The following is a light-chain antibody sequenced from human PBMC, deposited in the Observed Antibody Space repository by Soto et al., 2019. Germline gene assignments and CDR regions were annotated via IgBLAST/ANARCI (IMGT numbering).Light chain of an antibody. CDR1: QSVISTS. CDR3: QQYCSSST. J-gene: IGKJ1*01. Sequence: EVVMTHSPGTLSLSPGERATLSCRTSQSVISTSLAWYQQKPGQAPRLLIYGASNRATGIPDRFSGSGSGTDFTLTISILEPEDFAVYYCQQYCSSSTFGQGTKVDIK. V-gene: IGKV3-20*01. CDR2: GAS.